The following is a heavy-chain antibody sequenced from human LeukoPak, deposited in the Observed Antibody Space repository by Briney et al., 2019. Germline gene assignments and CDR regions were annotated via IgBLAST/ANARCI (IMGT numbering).Heavy chain of an antibody. CDR2: ISYDGSNK. CDR3: ARERIAAAAPYYYYGMDV. J-gene: IGHJ6*02. D-gene: IGHD6-13*01. Sequence: GGSLRLSCAASGLIFSGPWMNWVRQAPGKGLEWVAVISYDGSNKYYADSVKGRFTISRDNSKNTLYLQMNSLRAEDTAVYYCARERIAAAAPYYYYGMDVWGQGTTVTVSS. V-gene: IGHV3-30-3*01. CDR1: GLIFSGPW.